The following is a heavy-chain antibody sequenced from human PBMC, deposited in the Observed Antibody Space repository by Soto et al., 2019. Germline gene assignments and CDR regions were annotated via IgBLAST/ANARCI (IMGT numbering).Heavy chain of an antibody. CDR1: GDSVSTNSDA. Sequence: SQTLSLTCAISGDSVSTNSDAWNWIRYSPSRGLEWLGRTYYRSKWYNDYAVSVKSRITINPDTSKNQFSLQLNSVTPEDTAVYYCARDKPYISGQLFDYWGQGILVTVSS. J-gene: IGHJ4*02. CDR3: ARDKPYISGQLFDY. V-gene: IGHV6-1*01. D-gene: IGHD6-19*01. CDR2: TYYRSKWYN.